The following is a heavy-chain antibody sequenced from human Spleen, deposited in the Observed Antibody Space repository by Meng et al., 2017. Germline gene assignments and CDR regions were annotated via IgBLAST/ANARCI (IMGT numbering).Heavy chain of an antibody. CDR3: ARDPSNTSGRYAYFDY. CDR1: ALIFSSRA. D-gene: IGHD6-19*01. CDR2: ISCYNGDT. J-gene: IGHJ4*02. Sequence: QVQLVQSGAEVRTPWSSVTVSCTSCALIFSSRAISWVRQAPGQGLEWMGWISCYNGDTMYAQKFQGRVTMTTDRSTSTAYMDLRSLRSDDTAVYYCARDPSNTSGRYAYFDYWGQGTLVTVSS. V-gene: IGHV1-18*01.